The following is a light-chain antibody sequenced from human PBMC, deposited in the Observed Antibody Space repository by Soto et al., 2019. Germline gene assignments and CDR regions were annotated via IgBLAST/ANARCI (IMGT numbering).Light chain of an antibody. V-gene: IGLV2-14*03. Sequence: QSVLTQPASVSASPGQSITISCTGTSSDIGAYNSVSWYQQLPGKAPQLMIYDVSFRPSGISSRFSGSKSGNTASLTISGLRPDDDADYYCASYTTARIRVFGGGTKVT. CDR1: SSDIGAYNS. J-gene: IGLJ2*01. CDR3: ASYTTARIRV. CDR2: DVS.